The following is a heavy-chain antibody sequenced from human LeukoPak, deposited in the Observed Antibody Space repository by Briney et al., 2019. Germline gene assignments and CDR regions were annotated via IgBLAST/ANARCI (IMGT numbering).Heavy chain of an antibody. CDR1: GFTFSSYS. CDR3: ARDMQSSSWVAYYFDY. Sequence: AGGSLRLSCAASGFTFSSYSMNWVRQAPGKGLEWVSSISSSSSYIYYADSVKGRFTISRDNAKNSLYLQMNSLRAEDTAVYYCARDMQSSSWVAYYFDYWGQGTLVTVSS. V-gene: IGHV3-21*01. D-gene: IGHD6-13*01. CDR2: ISSSSSYI. J-gene: IGHJ4*02.